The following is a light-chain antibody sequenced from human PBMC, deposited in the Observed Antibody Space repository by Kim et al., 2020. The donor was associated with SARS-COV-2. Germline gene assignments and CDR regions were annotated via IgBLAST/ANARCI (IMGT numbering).Light chain of an antibody. CDR1: SKDIGSYSL. Sequence: QSITISCTGTSKDIGSYSLVSWYQQYPGEAPKLMIYEGSKRPSGVSPRFSGSKSGNTASLTISGLQAEDEAEYYCCSHAGGGTMVFGGGTQLTVL. CDR2: EGS. V-gene: IGLV2-23*01. CDR3: CSHAGGGTMV. J-gene: IGLJ2*01.